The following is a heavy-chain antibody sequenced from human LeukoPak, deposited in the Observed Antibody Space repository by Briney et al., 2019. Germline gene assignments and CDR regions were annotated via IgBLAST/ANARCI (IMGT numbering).Heavy chain of an antibody. Sequence: ASVKVSCKASGGTFSSYAISWVRQAPGQGLEWMGGIIPIFGTANYAQKFQGRVTITADESTSTAYMELSRLRSDDTAVYYCARDTATTRGPWVYFDYWGQGTLVTVSS. V-gene: IGHV1-69*13. CDR2: IIPIFGTA. CDR1: GGTFSSYA. J-gene: IGHJ4*02. D-gene: IGHD5-18*01. CDR3: ARDTATTRGPWVYFDY.